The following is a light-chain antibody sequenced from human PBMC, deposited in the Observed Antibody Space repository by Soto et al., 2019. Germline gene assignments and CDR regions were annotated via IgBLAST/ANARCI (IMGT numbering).Light chain of an antibody. CDR3: QQLNSYPIT. J-gene: IGKJ5*01. CDR2: DAL. V-gene: IGKV1-9*01. Sequence: DIQLTQSPSFLSASVGDRVTITCRASRGISSYLAWYQQRPGKAPKLLIYDALTLQSGVPSRFSGSGSGTEFTLTISSLQPEDFATYYCQQLNSYPITFGQGTRLEIK. CDR1: RGISSY.